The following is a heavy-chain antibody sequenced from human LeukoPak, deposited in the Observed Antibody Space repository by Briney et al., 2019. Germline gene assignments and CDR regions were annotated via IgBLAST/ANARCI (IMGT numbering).Heavy chain of an antibody. CDR3: ARHRFVVGATDAFDI. CDR2: ISGSGGST. Sequence: GGSLRLSCAASGFTFSSYAMSWVRQAPGKGLEWVSAISGSGGSTYYADSVKGRFIISRDNAKNSLYLQMNSLRAEDTAVYYCARHRFVVGATDAFDIWGQGTMVTVSS. V-gene: IGHV3-23*01. D-gene: IGHD1-26*01. CDR1: GFTFSSYA. J-gene: IGHJ3*02.